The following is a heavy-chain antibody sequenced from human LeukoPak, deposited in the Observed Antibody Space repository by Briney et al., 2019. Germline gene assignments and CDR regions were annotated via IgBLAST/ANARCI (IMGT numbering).Heavy chain of an antibody. V-gene: IGHV3-23*01. CDR3: AELGITMIGGV. CDR2: ISGSGGST. Sequence: GGSLRLSCAASGFTFDDYAMHWVRQAPGKGLEWVSAISGSGGSTYYADSVKGRFTISRDNAKNSLYLQMNSLRAEDTAVYYCAELGITMIGGVWGKGTTVTISS. CDR1: GFTFDDYA. D-gene: IGHD3-10*02. J-gene: IGHJ6*04.